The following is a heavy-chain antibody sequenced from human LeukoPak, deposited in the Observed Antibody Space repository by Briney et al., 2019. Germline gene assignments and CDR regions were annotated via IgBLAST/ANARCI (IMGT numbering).Heavy chain of an antibody. CDR2: INHSGST. D-gene: IGHD6-19*01. CDR1: GGSFSGYY. CDR3: ASIRVAGTYYYYYMDV. J-gene: IGHJ6*03. Sequence: SETLSLTCAVYGGSFSGYYWSWLRQPPGKGLEWLGEINHSGSTNYNPSLKSRVTISVDTSKNQFPLKLSSVTAADTAVYYCASIRVAGTYYYYYMDVWGKGTTVTVSS. V-gene: IGHV4-34*01.